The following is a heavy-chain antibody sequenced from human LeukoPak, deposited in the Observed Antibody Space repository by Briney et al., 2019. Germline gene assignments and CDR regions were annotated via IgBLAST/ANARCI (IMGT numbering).Heavy chain of an antibody. J-gene: IGHJ5*02. D-gene: IGHD6-19*01. CDR2: ISSTGGST. CDR1: GFTFSSYA. CDR3: ARGYSSLDP. Sequence: GGSLRLSCAASGFTFSSYAMSWVRQAPGKGLEWVSGISSTGGSTYYADSVKGRFTISRDNSKNTLYLHMNSLTAEDTVVYYCARGYSSLDPWGQGTLVTVSS. V-gene: IGHV3-23*01.